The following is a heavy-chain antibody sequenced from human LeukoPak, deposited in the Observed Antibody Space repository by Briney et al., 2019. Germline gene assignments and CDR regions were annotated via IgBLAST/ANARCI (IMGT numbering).Heavy chain of an antibody. CDR2: ISAYNGNT. D-gene: IGHD3-3*01. CDR1: GYTFTSYG. Sequence: ASVKVSCKASGYTFTSYGISWVRQAPGQGLEWMGWISAYNGNTNYAQKLQGRVTMTTDTSTSTAYMELSSLRSEDTAVYYCARDRNDFWSGYGLNDYWGQGTLVTVSS. CDR3: ARDRNDFWSGYGLNDY. J-gene: IGHJ4*02. V-gene: IGHV1-18*01.